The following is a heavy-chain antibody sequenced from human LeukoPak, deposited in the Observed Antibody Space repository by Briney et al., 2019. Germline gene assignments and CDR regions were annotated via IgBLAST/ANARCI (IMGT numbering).Heavy chain of an antibody. Sequence: GGSLRLSCAASGFTVSSKSMSWVRQAPGKGLEWVSVIYSGGSTYYADSVKGRFTISRDNSKNTLYLQMNSLRAEDTAVYYCASTEYSSSWYPDYYYGMDVWGQGTTVTVSS. CDR3: ASTEYSSSWYPDYYYGMDV. D-gene: IGHD6-13*01. CDR1: GFTVSSKS. V-gene: IGHV3-53*01. CDR2: IYSGGST. J-gene: IGHJ6*02.